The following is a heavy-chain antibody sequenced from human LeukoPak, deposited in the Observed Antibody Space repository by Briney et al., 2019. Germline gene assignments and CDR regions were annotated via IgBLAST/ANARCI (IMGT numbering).Heavy chain of an antibody. CDR1: GYTFTNYY. J-gene: IGHJ4*02. D-gene: IGHD3-9*01. V-gene: IGHV1-18*04. CDR3: ARDWYYDILTGYYIGLDY. Sequence: ASVKVSCKASGYTFTNYYIHWVRQAPGQGLEWMGWISAYNGNTNYAQKLQGRVTMTTDTSTSTAYMELRSLRSDDTAVYYCARDWYYDILTGYYIGLDYWGQGTLVTVSS. CDR2: ISAYNGNT.